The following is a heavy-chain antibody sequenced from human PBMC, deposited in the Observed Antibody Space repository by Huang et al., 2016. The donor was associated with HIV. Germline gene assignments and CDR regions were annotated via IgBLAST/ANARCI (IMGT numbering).Heavy chain of an antibody. V-gene: IGHV4-39*01. CDR2: IYHSVTT. CDR3: AAHGRIVGIPAAPLRFDP. J-gene: IGHJ5*02. D-gene: IGHD6-13*01. Sequence: QLQLQESGPGLVKPSETLSLTCTVSGGSISSSSYYWGWIRQPPGKGLEWSGSIYHSVTTYYNPSLKSRVTISVDPSRTQFSRKLSSVTAADTAVYYCAAHGRIVGIPAAPLRFDPWGQGTLVTVSS. CDR1: GGSISSSSYY.